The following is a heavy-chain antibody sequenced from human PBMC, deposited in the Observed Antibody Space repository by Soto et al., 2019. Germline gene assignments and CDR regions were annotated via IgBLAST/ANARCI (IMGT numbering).Heavy chain of an antibody. CDR2: INQGGSEK. V-gene: IGHV3-7*05. J-gene: IGHJ4*02. Sequence: GGSLRLSCAASGFTFCNFWMTWGRQAPGKGLEWVANINQGGSEKNYVDSVKGRFTISRDSAKNSLYLQMNSLRAEDTAVYYCARDEGNSGYDLLDYWGQGTLVTVSS. CDR1: GFTFCNFW. D-gene: IGHD5-12*01. CDR3: ARDEGNSGYDLLDY.